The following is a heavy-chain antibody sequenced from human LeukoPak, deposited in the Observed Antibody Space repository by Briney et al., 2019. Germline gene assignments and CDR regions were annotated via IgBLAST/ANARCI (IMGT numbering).Heavy chain of an antibody. CDR3: ARVRYFDWLPDY. Sequence: SETLSLTCTVSGGSISSYYWSWIRQPPGKGLEWIGYIYYSGSTNYNPSLKSRVTISVDTSKNQFSLKLSSVTAADTAVYYCARVRYFDWLPDYWGQGTLVTVS. V-gene: IGHV4-59*01. D-gene: IGHD3-9*01. CDR1: GGSISSYY. J-gene: IGHJ4*02. CDR2: IYYSGST.